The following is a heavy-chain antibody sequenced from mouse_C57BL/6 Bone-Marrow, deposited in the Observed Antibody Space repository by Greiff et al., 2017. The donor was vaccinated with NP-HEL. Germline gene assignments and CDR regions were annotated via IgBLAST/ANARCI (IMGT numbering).Heavy chain of an antibody. CDR1: GFSLTSYG. CDR2: IWGGGST. Sequence: VQLVESGPGLVAPSQSLSITCTVSGFSLTSYGVDWVRQPPGKGLEWLGVIWGGGSTNYNSAIMSRLSISTDNSKSQVFLKMNSLQTDDTAMYYCAKHEYYYGSSYGAWFAYWGQGTLVTVSA. D-gene: IGHD1-1*01. V-gene: IGHV2-9*01. J-gene: IGHJ3*01. CDR3: AKHEYYYGSSYGAWFAY.